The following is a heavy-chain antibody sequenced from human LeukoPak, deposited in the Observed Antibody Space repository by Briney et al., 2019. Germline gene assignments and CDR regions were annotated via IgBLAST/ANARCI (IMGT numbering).Heavy chain of an antibody. CDR3: AREATSGKMATIIDYYYYGMDV. V-gene: IGHV4-4*07. CDR2: IYTSGST. Sequence: SETLSLTCTVTGGSISSYYRSWIRQPAGKGLEWIGRIYTSGSTNYNPSLKSRVTMSVDTSKNQFSLKLSSVTAADTVVYYCAREATSGKMATIIDYYYYGMDVWGQGTTVTVSS. D-gene: IGHD5-24*01. CDR1: GGSISSYY. J-gene: IGHJ6*02.